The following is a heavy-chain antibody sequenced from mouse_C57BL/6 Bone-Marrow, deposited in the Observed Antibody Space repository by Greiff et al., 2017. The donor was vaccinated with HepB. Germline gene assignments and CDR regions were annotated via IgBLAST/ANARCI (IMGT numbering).Heavy chain of an antibody. CDR2: ISYSGST. CDR3: AGLGITTVVAPYAMDY. Sequence: EVKVVESGPGLAKPSQTLSLTCSVTGYSITSDYWNWIRKFPGNKLEYMGYISYSGSTYYNPSLKSRISITRDTSKNQYYLQMNSVTTEDTATYYCAGLGITTVVAPYAMDYWGQGTSVTVSS. D-gene: IGHD1-1*01. V-gene: IGHV3-8*01. J-gene: IGHJ4*01. CDR1: GYSITSDY.